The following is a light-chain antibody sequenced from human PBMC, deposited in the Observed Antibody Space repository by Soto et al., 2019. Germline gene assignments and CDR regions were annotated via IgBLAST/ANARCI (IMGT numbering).Light chain of an antibody. Sequence: QSVLTQPASVSGSPGQSITISCTGTSSDVGSYNLVSWYQQHPGKAPKLMIYEVSERPSGVSNRFSGSKSGNTASLTISGLQAEDEADYYCCSYAGMSILYVFGTGTKLTVL. CDR2: EVS. J-gene: IGLJ1*01. CDR1: SSDVGSYNL. V-gene: IGLV2-23*02. CDR3: CSYAGMSILYV.